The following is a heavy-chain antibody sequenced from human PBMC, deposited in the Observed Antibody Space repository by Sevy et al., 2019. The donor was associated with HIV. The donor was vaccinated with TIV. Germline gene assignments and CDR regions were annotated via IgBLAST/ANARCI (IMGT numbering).Heavy chain of an antibody. J-gene: IGHJ3*01. D-gene: IGHD6-19*01. CDR3: ARQRGGWYEYDASDV. Sequence: SETLSLTCTVSDVSISSGTNYWGWIRQPPGKGLEWIGSIYYSGSTYYNPSLKSRVTISADTSMNQFSLQLSSVTVADRALYYCARQRGGWYEYDASDVWGQGTMVTVSS. CDR2: IYYSGST. CDR1: DVSISSGTNY. V-gene: IGHV4-39*01.